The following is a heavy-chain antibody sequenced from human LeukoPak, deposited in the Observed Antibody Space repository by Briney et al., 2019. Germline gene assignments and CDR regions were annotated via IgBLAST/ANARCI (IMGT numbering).Heavy chain of an antibody. V-gene: IGHV4-59*01. D-gene: IGHD6-13*01. CDR3: ARARRSSWPYYYYYGMDV. CDR2: IYYSGST. Sequence: PSETLSLTCTVSGGSISSYYWSWIRQPPGKGLEWIGYIYYSGSTNYNPSLESRVTISVDTSKNQFSLKLSSVTAADTAVYYCARARRSSWPYYYYYGMDVWGQGTTVTVSS. CDR1: GGSISSYY. J-gene: IGHJ6*02.